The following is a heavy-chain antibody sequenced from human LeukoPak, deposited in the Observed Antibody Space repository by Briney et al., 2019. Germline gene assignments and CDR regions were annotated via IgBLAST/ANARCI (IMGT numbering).Heavy chain of an antibody. D-gene: IGHD6-19*01. CDR2: IYTSGST. CDR3: ARDQEVAVADAFDY. CDR1: GGSISSYY. V-gene: IGHV4-4*07. J-gene: IGHJ4*02. Sequence: SETLSLTCTVSGGSISSYYWSWIRQPAGKGLEWIGRIYTSGSTNYNPSLKSRVTMSVDTSKNQFSLKLSSVTAADTAVYYCARDQEVAVADAFDYWGQGTLVTVSS.